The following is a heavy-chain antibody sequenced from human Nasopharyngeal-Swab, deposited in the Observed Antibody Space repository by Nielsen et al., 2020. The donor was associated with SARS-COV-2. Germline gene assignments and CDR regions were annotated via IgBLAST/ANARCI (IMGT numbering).Heavy chain of an antibody. CDR3: ARGYCSGGSCYSDYYYGMDV. CDR2: IYTSGST. J-gene: IGHJ6*02. Sequence: WIRQPPGKGLEWIGRIYTSGSTNYNPSLKSRVTISVDTSKSQFSLKLSSVTAADTAVYYCARGYCSGGSCYSDYYYGMDVWGQGTTVTVSS. D-gene: IGHD2-15*01. V-gene: IGHV4-61*02.